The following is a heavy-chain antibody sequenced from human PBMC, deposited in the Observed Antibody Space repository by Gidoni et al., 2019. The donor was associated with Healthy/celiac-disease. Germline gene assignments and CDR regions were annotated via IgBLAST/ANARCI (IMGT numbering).Heavy chain of an antibody. Sequence: EVQLVESGGGLVQRGGSLRLYCGGSGFTLSSYAMHWVRPAPGKGLEYVSGIRSNGGSTYYANSVKGRFTMSRDNSKNTLHLQMGSLRAEDMAVYYCAREAVATMSAAFDIWGQGTKVTVSS. CDR2: IRSNGGST. V-gene: IGHV3-64*01. CDR3: AREAVATMSAAFDI. CDR1: GFTLSSYA. J-gene: IGHJ3*02. D-gene: IGHD5-12*01.